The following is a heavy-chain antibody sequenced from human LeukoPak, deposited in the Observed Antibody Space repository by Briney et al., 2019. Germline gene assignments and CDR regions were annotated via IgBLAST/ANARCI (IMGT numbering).Heavy chain of an antibody. V-gene: IGHV4-34*01. Sequence: SETLPLTCAVYGGSFSGYYWSWIRQPPGKGLEWIGEINHSGSTNYNPSLKSRVTISVDTSKNQFSLKLSSVTAADTAVYYCARVFPSSMGLDYWGQGTLVTVSS. D-gene: IGHD3-3*01. CDR3: ARVFPSSMGLDY. J-gene: IGHJ4*02. CDR1: GGSFSGYY. CDR2: INHSGST.